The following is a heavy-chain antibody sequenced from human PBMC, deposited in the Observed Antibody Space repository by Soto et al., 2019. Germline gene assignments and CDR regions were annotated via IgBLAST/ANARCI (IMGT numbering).Heavy chain of an antibody. CDR1: GYSFTSYC. J-gene: IGHJ3*02. CDR3: ARVWDTAMVRDAFDI. V-gene: IGHV5-10-1*01. D-gene: IGHD5-18*01. Sequence: PGEALKISCEGSGYSFTSYCISWVRQMPGKGLEWMGRIDPSDSYTNYSPSFQGHVTISADKSISTAYLQWSSLKASDTAMYYCARVWDTAMVRDAFDIWGQGTMVTVSS. CDR2: IDPSDSYT.